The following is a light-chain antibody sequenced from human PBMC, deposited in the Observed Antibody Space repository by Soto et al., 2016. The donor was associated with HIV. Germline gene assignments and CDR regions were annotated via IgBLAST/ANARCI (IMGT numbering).Light chain of an antibody. J-gene: IGLJ2*01. Sequence: SYELTQPPSVSVSPGQTASITCSGDKLGDRYNCWYQQKPGQAPVLVIYGKNSRPSGIPDRFSGSTSGNTASLTITGAQAEDEADYYCDSRDSSGNHLIFGGGTKLTVL. CDR1: KLGDRY. V-gene: IGLV3-19*01. CDR2: GKN. CDR3: DSRDSSGNHLI.